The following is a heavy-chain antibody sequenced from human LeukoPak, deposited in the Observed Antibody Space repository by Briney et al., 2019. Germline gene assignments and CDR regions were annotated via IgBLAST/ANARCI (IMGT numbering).Heavy chain of an antibody. J-gene: IGHJ4*02. D-gene: IGHD6-19*01. CDR2: IYPGDSDI. CDR1: GYSFSSYW. CDR3: ARSDGESSGDY. Sequence: GESLKISCKGSGYSFSSYWIGWVRHMPGKGLEWMGIIYPGDSDIRYSPSFQGQVTISADKSINTAYLQWSSLKASDSAMYYCARSDGESSGDYWGQGTLVTVSS. V-gene: IGHV5-51*01.